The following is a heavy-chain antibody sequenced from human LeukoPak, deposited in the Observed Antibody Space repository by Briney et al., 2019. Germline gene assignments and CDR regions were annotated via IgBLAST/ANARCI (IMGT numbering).Heavy chain of an antibody. J-gene: IGHJ4*02. CDR1: GVSISAYY. D-gene: IGHD2-15*01. CDR3: ARDRHCGGGSCYDYFDY. CDR2: IYPGEGIYATATT. Sequence: SETLSLTCSVSGVSISAYYWSWIRQSVGNSLEWIGRIYPGEGIYATATTSYNPSFKSRVTMSGDTSKNQLSLKLSSVTAADTAVYYCARDRHCGGGSCYDYFDYWGQGTLVTVSS. V-gene: IGHV4-4*07.